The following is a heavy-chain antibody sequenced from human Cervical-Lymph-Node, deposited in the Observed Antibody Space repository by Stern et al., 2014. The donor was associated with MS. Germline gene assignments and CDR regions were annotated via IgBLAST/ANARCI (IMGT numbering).Heavy chain of an antibody. J-gene: IGHJ4*02. D-gene: IGHD2-2*01. CDR3: AAAVGYCINPGCYFFDS. CDR2: TYPADSET. Sequence: VQLVESGAEVKKPGESLKISCKGSGYIFSSYWIGWVRQMPGKGLDWMGVTYPADSETKYSPSFHGQVTISADNSNNTAFLQWNSLKASDTAMYYCAAAVGYCINPGCYFFDSWGQGTLVTVSS. CDR1: GYIFSSYW. V-gene: IGHV5-51*03.